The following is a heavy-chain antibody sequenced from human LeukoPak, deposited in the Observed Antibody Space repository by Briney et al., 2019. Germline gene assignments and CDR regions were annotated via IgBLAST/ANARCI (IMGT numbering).Heavy chain of an antibody. CDR3: ARDHGGGSYTPSLDY. CDR2: ISSSSSYI. CDR1: GFTFSSYA. V-gene: IGHV3-21*01. Sequence: GGSLRLSCAASGFTFSSYAMNRVRQAPGKGLEWVSSISSSSSYIYYADSVKGRFTISRDNAKNSLYLQMNRLRAEDTAVYYCARDHGGGSYTPSLDYWGQGTLVTVSS. D-gene: IGHD1-26*01. J-gene: IGHJ4*02.